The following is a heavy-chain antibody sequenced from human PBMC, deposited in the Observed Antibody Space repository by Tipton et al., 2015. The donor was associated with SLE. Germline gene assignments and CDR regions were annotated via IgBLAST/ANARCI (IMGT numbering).Heavy chain of an antibody. CDR1: GGSISSGGYY. J-gene: IGHJ3*02. Sequence: LRLSCTVSGGSISSGGYYWSWIRQHPGKGLEWIGNIYYSGSTCYNPSLKSRVTISVDTSKNQFSLKLSSVTAADTAVYYCARGGYSGYDLAAFDIWGQGTMVTVSS. CDR2: IYYSGST. D-gene: IGHD5-12*01. V-gene: IGHV4-31*03. CDR3: ARGGYSGYDLAAFDI.